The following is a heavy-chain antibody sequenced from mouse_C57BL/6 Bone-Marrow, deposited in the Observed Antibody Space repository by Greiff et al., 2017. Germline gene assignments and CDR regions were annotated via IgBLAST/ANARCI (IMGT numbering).Heavy chain of an antibody. V-gene: IGHV5-16*02. D-gene: IGHD1-1*01. J-gene: IGHJ4*01. Sequence: EVMLVESEGGLVQPGSSMKLSCTASGFTFSDYYMAWVRQVPEKGLEWVANINYDGSSTYYLDSLKSRFIISRDNAKNILYLQMSSLKSEDTATYYCARRGVYYGSSYDAMDYWGQGTSVTVSS. CDR2: INYDGSST. CDR3: ARRGVYYGSSYDAMDY. CDR1: GFTFSDYY.